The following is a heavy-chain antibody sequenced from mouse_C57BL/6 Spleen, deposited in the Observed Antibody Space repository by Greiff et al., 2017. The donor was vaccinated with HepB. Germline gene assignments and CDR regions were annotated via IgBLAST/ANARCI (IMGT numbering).Heavy chain of an antibody. Sequence: EVQLVESGGGLVKPGGSLKLSCAASGFTFSSYAMSWVRQTPEKRLEWVATISDGGSYTYYPDNVKGRFTISRDNAKNNLYLQMSSLKSEDTATYYCAREGGSPYAMDYWGQGTSVTVSS. J-gene: IGHJ4*01. CDR1: GFTFSSYA. CDR2: ISDGGSYT. V-gene: IGHV5-4*01. CDR3: AREGGSPYAMDY.